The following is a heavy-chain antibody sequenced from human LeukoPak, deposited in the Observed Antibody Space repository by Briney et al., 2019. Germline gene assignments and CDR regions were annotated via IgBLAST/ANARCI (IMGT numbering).Heavy chain of an antibody. J-gene: IGHJ3*02. Sequence: GGSLRLSCEVSGFTFSNHAMSWVRQAPGKGLEWVSAISHSGVSTYYADSVKGRFAISRDNSKNTLYLQMNSLRAEDTAVYYCARDMTTVTTGLVFDIWGQGTMVTVSS. CDR1: GFTFSNHA. CDR3: ARDMTTVTTGLVFDI. D-gene: IGHD4-17*01. CDR2: ISHSGVST. V-gene: IGHV3-23*01.